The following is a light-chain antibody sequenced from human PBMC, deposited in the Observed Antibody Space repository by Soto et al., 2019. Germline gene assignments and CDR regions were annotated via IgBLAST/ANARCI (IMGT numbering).Light chain of an antibody. J-gene: IGKJ1*01. V-gene: IGKV3-15*01. Sequence: EIVMTQSPATLSVSPWERATLSCMASQSVSSDLAWYHQKPVQAPRLLIYSASTRATGIPARFSGSGSGTEFTLTINSLQSEDFAVYYCQQYNNWPRTFGQGTKVDNK. CDR1: QSVSSD. CDR2: SAS. CDR3: QQYNNWPRT.